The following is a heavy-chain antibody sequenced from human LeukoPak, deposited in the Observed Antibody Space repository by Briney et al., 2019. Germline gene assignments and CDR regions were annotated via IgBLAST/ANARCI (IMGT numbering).Heavy chain of an antibody. CDR2: ISGSGGST. J-gene: IGHJ4*02. Sequence: GGSLRLSCAASGFTFSSYAMSWVHQAPGKGLEWVSAISGSGGSTYYADSVKGRFTISRDNSKNTLYLQMNSLRAEDTAVYYCAKDRDDSSGYNYWGQGTLVTVSS. D-gene: IGHD3-22*01. CDR3: AKDRDDSSGYNY. V-gene: IGHV3-23*01. CDR1: GFTFSSYA.